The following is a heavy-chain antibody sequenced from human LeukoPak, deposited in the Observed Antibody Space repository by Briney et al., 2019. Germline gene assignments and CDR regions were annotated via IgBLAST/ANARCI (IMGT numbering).Heavy chain of an antibody. Sequence: ASVKVSCKASGYTFTSYAMHWVRQAPGQRLEWMGWINAGNGNTKYSQKFQDRVTITRDTSASTAYMELSSLRSEDTAVYYCARMFPRIQLWTMTWFDPWGQGALVTVSS. CDR2: INAGNGNT. D-gene: IGHD5-18*01. CDR1: GYTFTSYA. J-gene: IGHJ5*02. V-gene: IGHV1-3*01. CDR3: ARMFPRIQLWTMTWFDP.